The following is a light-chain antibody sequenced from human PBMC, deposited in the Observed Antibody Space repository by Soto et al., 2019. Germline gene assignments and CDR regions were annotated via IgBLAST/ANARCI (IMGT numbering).Light chain of an antibody. CDR1: QGITNY. Sequence: DIQLTQSPSFLSACVGDRVTITCRARQGITNYLGWCQQKPGKAPKLLIYAASTLQSGVPSRFSGSGSGTEFTLTISSLQPEDFATYYCQQLNSYPITFGPGTKVDI. V-gene: IGKV1-9*01. CDR3: QQLNSYPIT. CDR2: AAS. J-gene: IGKJ3*01.